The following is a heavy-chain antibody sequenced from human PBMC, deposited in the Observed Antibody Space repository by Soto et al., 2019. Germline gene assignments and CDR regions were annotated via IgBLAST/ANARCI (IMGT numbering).Heavy chain of an antibody. D-gene: IGHD5-18*01. CDR2: IYYSGST. CDR3: AMDSGYNCGYFHWFAP. J-gene: IGHJ5*02. Sequence: SETLSLTCTVSGGSISSYYWSWIRQPPGKGLEWIGYIYYSGSTNYNPSLKSRVTISVDTSKNQFSLKLSSVTAADTAVYYCAMDSGYNCGYFHWFAPWGQGTLVTVSS. V-gene: IGHV4-59*01. CDR1: GGSISSYY.